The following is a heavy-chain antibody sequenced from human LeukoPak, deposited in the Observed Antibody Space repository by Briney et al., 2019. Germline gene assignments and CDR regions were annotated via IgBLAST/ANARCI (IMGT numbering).Heavy chain of an antibody. CDR1: GDSISSDY. V-gene: IGHV4-59*08. CDR2: MFYSGST. CDR3: ARRGVSTISWYFDL. J-gene: IGHJ2*01. D-gene: IGHD5/OR15-5a*01. Sequence: PSETLSLTCTVSGDSISSDYWIWIRQPPGKGLEWIGYMFYSGSTNYNPSLKSRVTISVDTSKNQSSLKLSSVTAADTAVYYCARRGVSTISWYFDLWGRGTLVTVSS.